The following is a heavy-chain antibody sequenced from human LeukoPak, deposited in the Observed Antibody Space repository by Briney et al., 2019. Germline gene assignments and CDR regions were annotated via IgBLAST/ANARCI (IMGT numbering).Heavy chain of an antibody. Sequence: ASVKVSCKASGYTFTSYYMHWVRQAPGQGLEWMGIINPNGGSTSYAQKFQGRVTMTRDTSTSTVYMELSSLRSEDTAVYYCARGKGVMITFGGVMGYWGQGTLVTVSS. CDR1: GYTFTSYY. J-gene: IGHJ4*02. CDR3: ARGKGVMITFGGVMGY. V-gene: IGHV1-46*01. CDR2: INPNGGST. D-gene: IGHD3-16*01.